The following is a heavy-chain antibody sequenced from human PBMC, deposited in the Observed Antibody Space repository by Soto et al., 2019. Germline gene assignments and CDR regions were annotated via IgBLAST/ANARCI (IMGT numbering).Heavy chain of an antibody. CDR2: INHSGST. CDR3: ARGIRVVRGVNLDWFDP. CDR1: GGSFSGYY. D-gene: IGHD3-10*01. V-gene: IGHV4-34*01. J-gene: IGHJ5*02. Sequence: SGTLSLTCAVYGGSFSGYYWSLIRQPPGKGLEWIGEINHSGSTNYNPSLKSRVTISVDTSKNQFSLKLSSVTAADTAVYYCARGIRVVRGVNLDWFDPWGQGTLVTVSS.